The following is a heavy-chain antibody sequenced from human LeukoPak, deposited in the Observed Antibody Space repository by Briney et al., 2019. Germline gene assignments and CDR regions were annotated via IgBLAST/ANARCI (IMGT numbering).Heavy chain of an antibody. CDR2: ISTIGST. V-gene: IGHV4-4*07. CDR1: GGSFSGYY. Sequence: PSETLSLTCTVSGGSFSGYYWSWIRQPAGKGLEWIGRISTIGSTNYNPSLNSRVTISIDTSKNQFSLKLSSVTAADTAVYYCARDGCGGSCFHYYYYYMDVWGKGTTVTISS. CDR3: ARDGCGGSCFHYYYYYMDV. D-gene: IGHD2-15*01. J-gene: IGHJ6*03.